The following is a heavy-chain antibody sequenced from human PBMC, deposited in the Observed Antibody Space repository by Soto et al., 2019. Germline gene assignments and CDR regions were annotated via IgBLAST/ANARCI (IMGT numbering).Heavy chain of an antibody. D-gene: IGHD3-22*01. CDR3: ARGHRTHYYDSSGYYYLFEY. J-gene: IGHJ4*02. Sequence: SETLSLTCAVYGGSFSGYYWSWIRQPPGKGLEWIGEINHSGSTNYNPSLKSRVTISVDTSKNQFSLKLSSVTAADTAVYYCARGHRTHYYDSSGYYYLFEYWGQGTRVTVS. CDR1: GGSFSGYY. V-gene: IGHV4-34*01. CDR2: INHSGST.